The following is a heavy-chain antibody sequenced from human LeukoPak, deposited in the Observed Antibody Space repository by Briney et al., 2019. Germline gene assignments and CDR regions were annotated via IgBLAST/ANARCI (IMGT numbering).Heavy chain of an antibody. CDR2: ISSSSSYI. J-gene: IGHJ5*02. D-gene: IGHD3-16*01. V-gene: IGHV3-21*01. CDR3: ARDVVKNVWGSYVEIEANWFDP. CDR1: GFTFSSYS. Sequence: GGSLRLSCAASGFTFSSYSMNWVRQAPGKGLDWVSPISSSSSYIYYADSVKGRFTISRGNAKNSLYLQMNSLRAEDTAVYYCARDVVKNVWGSYVEIEANWFDPWGQGTLVTVSS.